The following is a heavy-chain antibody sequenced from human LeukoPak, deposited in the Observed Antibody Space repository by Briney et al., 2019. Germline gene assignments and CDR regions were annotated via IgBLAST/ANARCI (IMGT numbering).Heavy chain of an antibody. CDR1: GYTFTSYG. CDR2: ISTYNANT. V-gene: IGHV1-18*01. Sequence: ASVKVSCKASGYTFTSYGISWVRQAPGQGLEWMGWISTYNANTNYAQKLQGRVTMTTDTSTSTAYMEVRSLRSDDTAVYYCARREAYSSGWPFDYWGQGTLVTVSP. D-gene: IGHD6-19*01. J-gene: IGHJ4*02. CDR3: ARREAYSSGWPFDY.